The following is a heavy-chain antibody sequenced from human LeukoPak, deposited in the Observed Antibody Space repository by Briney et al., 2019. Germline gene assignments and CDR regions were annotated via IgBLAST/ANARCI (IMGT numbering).Heavy chain of an antibody. Sequence: GGSLRLSCAVSGFKLRNYWIHWVGQAPGKGLVWVSRINSDGSSTSYADSVKGRFTISRDNAKNTLYLQMNSLRAEDTAVYYCARRELYDSSGYPFDYWGQGTLVTVSS. D-gene: IGHD3-22*01. CDR1: GFKLRNYW. J-gene: IGHJ4*02. V-gene: IGHV3-74*01. CDR2: INSDGSST. CDR3: ARRELYDSSGYPFDY.